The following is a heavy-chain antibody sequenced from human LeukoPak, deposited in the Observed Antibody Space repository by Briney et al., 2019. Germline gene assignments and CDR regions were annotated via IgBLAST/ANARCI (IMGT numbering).Heavy chain of an antibody. CDR3: AKEARITMIVVVTPPDY. V-gene: IGHV3-23*01. CDR2: ISGSGGST. J-gene: IGHJ4*02. D-gene: IGHD3-22*01. CDR1: GFTFDDYA. Sequence: GGSLRLSCAASGFTFDDYAMSWVRQAPGKGLEWVSAISGSGGSTYYADSVKGRFTISRDNSKNTLYLQMNSLRAEDTAVYYCAKEARITMIVVVTPPDYWGQGTLVTVSS.